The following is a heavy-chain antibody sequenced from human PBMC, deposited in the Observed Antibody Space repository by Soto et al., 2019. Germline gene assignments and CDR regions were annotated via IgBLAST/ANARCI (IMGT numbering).Heavy chain of an antibody. V-gene: IGHV3-21*06. CDR2: ISSTTNYI. Sequence: GGSLRLSCAASGFTFTRYSMNWVRQAPGKGLEWVSSISSTTNYIHYGDSMKGRFTISRDNAKNSLYLEMNSLRAEDTAVYYCARESEDLTSNFDYWGQGTLVTVSS. CDR3: ARESEDLTSNFDY. J-gene: IGHJ4*02. CDR1: GFTFTRYS.